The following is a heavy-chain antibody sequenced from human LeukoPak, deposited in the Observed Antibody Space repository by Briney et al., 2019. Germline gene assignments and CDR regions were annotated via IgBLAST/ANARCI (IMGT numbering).Heavy chain of an antibody. Sequence: GASVKVSCKASGYTFTDYYMHWVQQAPGKGLEWMGRVDPEDGETIYAEKFQGRVTITADTSTDTAYMELSSLRSEDTAVYYCARGGVYGDYGYWGQGTLVTVSS. D-gene: IGHD4-17*01. CDR3: ARGGVYGDYGY. CDR1: GYTFTDYY. CDR2: VDPEDGET. V-gene: IGHV1-69-2*01. J-gene: IGHJ4*02.